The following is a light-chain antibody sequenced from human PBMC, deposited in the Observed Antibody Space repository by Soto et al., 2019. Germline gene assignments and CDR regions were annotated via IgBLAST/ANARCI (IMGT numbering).Light chain of an antibody. CDR3: HQRSNWPLT. Sequence: EVVLTQSPDTLSLSPGGSATLSCRASQSVSSYLAWYQQRPGQALRLLIYDGSKRATGIPARFSGSGSRTDFTLPITSLEPEDFAIYFCHQRSNWPLTFGGGTKLEIK. J-gene: IGKJ4*01. V-gene: IGKV3-11*01. CDR1: QSVSSY. CDR2: DGS.